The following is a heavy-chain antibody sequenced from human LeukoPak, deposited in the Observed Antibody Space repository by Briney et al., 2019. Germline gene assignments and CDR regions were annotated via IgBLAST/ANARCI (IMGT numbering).Heavy chain of an antibody. D-gene: IGHD2-15*01. Sequence: PSETLSLTCAVYDGSLSGHYWTWIRQPPGKGLEWIGEIDHSGNTNYNPSLKSRVTISVDTSKNQFSLNLSSVTAADTAVYYCARVVAHFDYWGQGTLVTVSS. CDR2: IDHSGNT. CDR3: ARVVAHFDY. V-gene: IGHV4-34*01. J-gene: IGHJ4*02. CDR1: DGSLSGHY.